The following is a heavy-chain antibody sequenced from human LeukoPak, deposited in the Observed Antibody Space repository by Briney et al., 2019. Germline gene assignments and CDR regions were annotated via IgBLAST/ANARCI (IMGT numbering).Heavy chain of an antibody. D-gene: IGHD6-13*01. CDR1: GYTFTGYY. Sequence: GASVKVSCKASGYTFTGYYMHWVRQAPGQGLEWMGWINPNSGGTNYGQKFQGRVTMTRDTSINTAYMELSRLISDDTAVYYCASSLTRTGADGTVNYFDYWGQGTLVTVSS. CDR2: INPNSGGT. CDR3: ASSLTRTGADGTVNYFDY. J-gene: IGHJ4*02. V-gene: IGHV1-2*02.